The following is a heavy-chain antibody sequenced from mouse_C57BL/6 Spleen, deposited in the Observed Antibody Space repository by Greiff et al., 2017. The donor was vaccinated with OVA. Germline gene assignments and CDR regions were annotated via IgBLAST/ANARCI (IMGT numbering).Heavy chain of an antibody. CDR1: GFTFSSYA. J-gene: IGHJ2*01. Sequence: EVQGVESGEGLVKPGGSLKLSCAASGFTFSSYAMSWVRQTPEKRLEWVAYISSGGDYIYYADTVKGRFTISRDNARNTLYLQMSSLKSEDTAMDYCTRGLYYSNYYFDYWGQGTTLTVSS. CDR3: TRGLYYSNYYFDY. D-gene: IGHD2-5*01. V-gene: IGHV5-9-1*02. CDR2: ISSGGDYI.